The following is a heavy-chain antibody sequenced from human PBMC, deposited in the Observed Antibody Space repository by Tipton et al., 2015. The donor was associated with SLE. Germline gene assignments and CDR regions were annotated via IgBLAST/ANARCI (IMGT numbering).Heavy chain of an antibody. CDR3: ARLTIDAAFDI. CDR2: INHSGST. J-gene: IGHJ3*02. V-gene: IGHV4-34*09. D-gene: IGHD4/OR15-4a*01. Sequence: TLSLTCAVYGGSFSGYYWSWIRQPPGKGLEWIGEINHSGSTNYNPSLQSRVTISSDTSKNQFSLELNSVTAADTAVYYCARLTIDAAFDIWGQGTMVTVSS. CDR1: GGSFSGYY.